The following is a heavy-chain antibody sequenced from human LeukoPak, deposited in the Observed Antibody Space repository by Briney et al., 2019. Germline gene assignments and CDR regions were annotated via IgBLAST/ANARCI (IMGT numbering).Heavy chain of an antibody. CDR1: GFTFSTYA. CDR2: ISYDGTDK. J-gene: IGHJ4*02. D-gene: IGHD2-15*01. V-gene: IGHV3-30*04. Sequence: GRSLRLSCVASGFTFSTYAMHWVRQAPGKGLEWVTLISYDGTDKYYADSVRGRFTVSRDNSKNTLYLQMNSLTTEDTAAYYCARDRSPQLYGYFDSWGQGTLVTVSS. CDR3: ARDRSPQLYGYFDS.